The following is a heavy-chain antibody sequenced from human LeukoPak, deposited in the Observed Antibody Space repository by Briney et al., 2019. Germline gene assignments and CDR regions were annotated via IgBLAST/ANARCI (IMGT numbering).Heavy chain of an antibody. Sequence: KSSETLSLTCTVSGDSISSYYWSWIRQPPGKGLEWIGHIYSSGSTTDNPSLKSRVTISVDTSKNQFSLRMTSVTAADTAVYYCARFTKYDGGGSYLDIWGQGTMVTVSS. CDR2: IYSSGST. J-gene: IGHJ3*02. CDR3: ARFTKYDGGGSYLDI. V-gene: IGHV4-59*13. CDR1: GDSISSYY. D-gene: IGHD3-22*01.